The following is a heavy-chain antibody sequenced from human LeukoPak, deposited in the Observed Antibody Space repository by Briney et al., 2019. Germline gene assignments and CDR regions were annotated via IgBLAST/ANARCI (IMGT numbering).Heavy chain of an antibody. J-gene: IGHJ5*02. V-gene: IGHV4-59*12. D-gene: IGHD3-10*01. CDR1: GGSTTSYY. CDR2: IYHTGTT. Sequence: PSETLSLTCSVSGGSTTSYYWNWVRQFPGKRLEWIGYIYHTGTTTYNPSLQSRVAISLDTSTNQISLRLSSVTSADTAIYFCARDRSEWSAEDNWFDPWGQGILVTVSS. CDR3: ARDRSEWSAEDNWFDP.